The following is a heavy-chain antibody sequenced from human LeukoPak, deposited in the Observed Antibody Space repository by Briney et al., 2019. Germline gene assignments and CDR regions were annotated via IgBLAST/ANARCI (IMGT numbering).Heavy chain of an antibody. CDR1: GYSISSGYY. J-gene: IGHJ4*02. D-gene: IGHD3-9*01. CDR2: IYHSGST. V-gene: IGHV4-38-2*02. Sequence: SETLSLTCTVSGYSISSGYYWGWIRQPPGKGLEWIGSIYHSGSTYYNPSLKSRVTISVDTSKNQFSLKLSSVTAADTAVYYCARARYDILTGYIDYWGQGTLVTVSS. CDR3: ARARYDILTGYIDY.